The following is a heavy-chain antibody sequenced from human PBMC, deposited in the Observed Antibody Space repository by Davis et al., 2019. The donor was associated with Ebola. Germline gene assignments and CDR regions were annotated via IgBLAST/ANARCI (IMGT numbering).Heavy chain of an antibody. J-gene: IGHJ4*02. CDR3: ARATGLDY. D-gene: IGHD4-17*01. Sequence: GSLRLSCAASGFTFSSFPMSWVRQAPGKGLEWVSAISDSGDSTYYADSVKGRFTISRDNSKNTLYLQMNSLRAEDTAVYYCARATGLDYWGQGTLVTVSS. CDR1: GFTFSSFP. CDR2: ISDSGDST. V-gene: IGHV3-23*01.